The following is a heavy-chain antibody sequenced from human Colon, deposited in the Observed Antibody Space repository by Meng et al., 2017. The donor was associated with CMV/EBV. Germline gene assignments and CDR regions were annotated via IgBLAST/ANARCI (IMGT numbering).Heavy chain of an antibody. CDR3: AHRRGFSYADFDF. Sequence: FSGFSLSSSGLAVGWIRQPPGKALECLALIYWDDDKRYSPSLKNRLTVTKDTSKNQVVLTMTNMDPADTATYYCAHRRGFSYADFDFWGQGTLVTVS. CDR1: GFSLSSSGLA. J-gene: IGHJ4*02. V-gene: IGHV2-5*02. CDR2: IYWDDDK. D-gene: IGHD5-12*01.